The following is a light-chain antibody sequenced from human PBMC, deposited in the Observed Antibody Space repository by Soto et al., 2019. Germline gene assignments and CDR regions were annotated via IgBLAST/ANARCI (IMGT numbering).Light chain of an antibody. V-gene: IGKV3-20*01. Sequence: EIEMTQSPGTLSLSPGERATISCRASQGIGSRYLAWYHQKSGQAPRLLIYGTSSRATGIPDRFSGSGSGTDFTLTISRLEPEDFGVYYCQQFGSSIPHTFGQGTKLEIK. CDR2: GTS. CDR1: QGIGSRY. J-gene: IGKJ2*01. CDR3: QQFGSSIPHT.